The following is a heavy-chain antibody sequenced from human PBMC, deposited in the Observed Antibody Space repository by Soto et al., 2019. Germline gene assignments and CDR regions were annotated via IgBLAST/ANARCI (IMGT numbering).Heavy chain of an antibody. CDR1: GGSFSGYY. J-gene: IGHJ6*02. V-gene: IGHV4-34*01. Sequence: SETLSLTCAVYGGSFSGYYWSWIRQPPGKGLEWIGEINHSGSTNYNPSLKSRVTISVDTSKNQISLKLSSVTTADTAVYYYGSGKRIQLWTHKNYYYYGMDVWGQGTTVTVSS. CDR3: GSGKRIQLWTHKNYYYYGMDV. D-gene: IGHD5-18*01. CDR2: INHSGST.